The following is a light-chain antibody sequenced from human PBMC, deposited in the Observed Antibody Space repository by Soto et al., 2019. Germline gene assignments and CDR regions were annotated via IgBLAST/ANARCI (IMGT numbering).Light chain of an antibody. CDR3: AAWDDSLSGYV. Sequence: QSVLTQPPSASGTPGQRVTISCSGSSSNIGGNAVNWYQQLPGTTPKLLIYSNNQRPSGVPDRFSGSKSGTSASLAFSGLQSEDEADYYCAAWDDSLSGYVFGTGTKVTVL. CDR1: SSNIGGNA. V-gene: IGLV1-44*01. CDR2: SNN. J-gene: IGLJ1*01.